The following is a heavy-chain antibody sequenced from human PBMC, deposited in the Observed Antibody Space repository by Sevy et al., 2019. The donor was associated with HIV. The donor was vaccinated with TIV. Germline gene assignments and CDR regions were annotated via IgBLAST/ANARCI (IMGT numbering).Heavy chain of an antibody. CDR2: ISYDGSNK. V-gene: IGHV3-30-3*01. Sequence: GGSLRLSCAASGFTFSSYAMHWDRQAPGKGLEWVAVISYDGSNKHYADSVKGRFTISRDNSKNTLYLQMKSLRAEDTAVYYCAAVTFGGFDAFDIWGQGTMVTVSS. CDR3: AAVTFGGFDAFDI. D-gene: IGHD3-16*01. J-gene: IGHJ3*02. CDR1: GFTFSSYA.